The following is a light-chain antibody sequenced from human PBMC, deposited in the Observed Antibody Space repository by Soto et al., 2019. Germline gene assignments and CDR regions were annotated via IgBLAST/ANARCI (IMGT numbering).Light chain of an antibody. CDR2: AAS. Sequence: DIQMTQSPSSLSASVGDRVTITCRASQSISSYLNWYQQKPGKAPKLLIYAASSLQSGVPSRFSGSGSGTDFSLTISSLRLEDFATYFCQQTYTVPFTFGGGTKVEIE. J-gene: IGKJ4*01. CDR3: QQTYTVPFT. V-gene: IGKV1-39*01. CDR1: QSISSY.